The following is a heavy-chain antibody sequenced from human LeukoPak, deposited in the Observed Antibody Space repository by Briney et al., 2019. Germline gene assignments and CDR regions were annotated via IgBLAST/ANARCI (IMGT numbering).Heavy chain of an antibody. V-gene: IGHV1-69*05. CDR3: ARGVRQQLTNWFDP. Sequence: ASVKVSCKASGGTFSSYAISWVRQAPGQGLEWMGGIIPIFGTANYAQKFQGRVTIITDESTSTAYMELSSLRSEDTAVYYCARGVRQQLTNWFDPWGQGTLVTVSS. D-gene: IGHD6-13*01. CDR2: IIPIFGTA. J-gene: IGHJ5*02. CDR1: GGTFSSYA.